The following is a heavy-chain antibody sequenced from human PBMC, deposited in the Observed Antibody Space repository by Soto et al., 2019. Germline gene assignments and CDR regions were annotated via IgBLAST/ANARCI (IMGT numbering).Heavy chain of an antibody. CDR3: AKDKVLRFLEWLPPRGYYYYGMDV. Sequence: GGSLRLSCAASGFTFSDYAMHWVRQAPGKGLEWVAVVSYDGSNKYYADSVKGRFTISRDNSKNTLYLQMNSLRAEDTAVYYCAKDKVLRFLEWLPPRGYYYYGMDVWGQGTTVTVSS. J-gene: IGHJ6*02. CDR2: VSYDGSNK. CDR1: GFTFSDYA. D-gene: IGHD3-3*01. V-gene: IGHV3-30*18.